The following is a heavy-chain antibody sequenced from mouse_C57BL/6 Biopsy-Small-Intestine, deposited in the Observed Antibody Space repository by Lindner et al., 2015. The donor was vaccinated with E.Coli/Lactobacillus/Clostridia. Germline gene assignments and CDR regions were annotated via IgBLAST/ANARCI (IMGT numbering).Heavy chain of an antibody. Sequence: VQLQESGPELVKPGASVKLSCKASGYTFTSYDINWVKQRPGKGLEWIGRIYPGDGDTNYNGKFKGKATLTADKSSSTAYMQLSSLTSEDSAVYFCARSGIYYDYERYAMDYWGQGTSVTVSS. J-gene: IGHJ4*01. V-gene: IGHV1-82*01. CDR3: ARSGIYYDYERYAMDY. D-gene: IGHD2-4*01. CDR2: IYPGDGDT. CDR1: GYTFTSYD.